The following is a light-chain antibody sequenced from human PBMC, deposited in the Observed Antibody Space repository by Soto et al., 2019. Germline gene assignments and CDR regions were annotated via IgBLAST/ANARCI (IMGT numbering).Light chain of an antibody. J-gene: IGLJ3*02. CDR1: SGHSSYA. CDR3: QTWGTGLLV. V-gene: IGLV4-69*01. Sequence: QPVLTQSPSASASLGASVKLTCTLSSGHSSYAIAWHQQQLEKGPRYLMKLNSDGSHSKGDGIPNRFSGSSSGAERYLTISSLQSEDEADYYCQTWGTGLLVFGGGTKLTVL. CDR2: LNSDGSH.